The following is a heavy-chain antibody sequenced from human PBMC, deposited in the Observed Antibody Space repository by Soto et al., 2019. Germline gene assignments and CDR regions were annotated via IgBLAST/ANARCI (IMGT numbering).Heavy chain of an antibody. Sequence: EVQLVDSVGGLVQPGGSLRLSCAASGFTVSSNYMSWVRQAPGKGLEWVSVIYSGGSTYYADSVKGRFTISRDNAKNSLSLHMNSLRAEDTAEYYCESTRVGKSFDYWGQETLITVSS. CDR3: ESTRVGKSFDY. D-gene: IGHD1-26*01. V-gene: IGHV3-66*01. J-gene: IGHJ4*02. CDR1: GFTVSSNY. CDR2: IYSGGST.